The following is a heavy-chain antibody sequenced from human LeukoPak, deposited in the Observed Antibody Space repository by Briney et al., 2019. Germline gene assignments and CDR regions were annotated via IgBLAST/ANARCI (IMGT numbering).Heavy chain of an antibody. CDR1: GFTFGDYV. J-gene: IGHJ4*02. CDR3: VRDYLRGSQMDPFEY. CDR2: IRSKLFGGTT. D-gene: IGHD5-24*01. Sequence: GGSLRLSCTGSGFTFGDYVMSWVRQAPGKGLEWVGLIRSKLFGGTTDYAASVKSRFAISRDDSQTIAYLQMNSLKNEDTAVYYCVRDYLRGSQMDPFEYWGQGTLVAVSS. V-gene: IGHV3-49*04.